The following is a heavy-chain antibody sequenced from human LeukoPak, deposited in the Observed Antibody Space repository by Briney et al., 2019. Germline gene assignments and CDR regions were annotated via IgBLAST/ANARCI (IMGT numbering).Heavy chain of an antibody. CDR3: ARKTHPLLGAYYYMDV. CDR2: IYYSGST. D-gene: IGHD2-15*01. Sequence: SETLSLTWTVSGGSISSYYWSWIRQPPGKGLEWIGYIYYSGSTNYSPSLKSRVTISVDTSKNQFSLKLSSVTAADTAVYYCARKTHPLLGAYYYMDVWGKGTTVTVSS. CDR1: GGSISSYY. J-gene: IGHJ6*03. V-gene: IGHV4-59*01.